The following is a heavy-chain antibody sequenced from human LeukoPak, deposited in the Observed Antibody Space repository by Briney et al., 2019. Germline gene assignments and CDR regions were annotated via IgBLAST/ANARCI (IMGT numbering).Heavy chain of an antibody. J-gene: IGHJ4*02. CDR2: IKQDGSEK. V-gene: IGHV3-7*01. Sequence: GGSLRLSCAASGFTFSNYWMSWVRQAPGKGLEWVANIKQDGSEKYYVDSVKGRFTISRDNAKNSLYLQMNSLRAEDTAVYYCARDHSALGSRSAYELDYWGQGTLVTVSS. D-gene: IGHD3-3*01. CDR3: ARDHSALGSRSAYELDY. CDR1: GFTFSNYW.